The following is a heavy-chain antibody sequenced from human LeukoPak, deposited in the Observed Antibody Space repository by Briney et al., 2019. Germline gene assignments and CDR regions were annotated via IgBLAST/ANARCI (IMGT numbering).Heavy chain of an antibody. CDR2: IYVGDSDT. J-gene: IGHJ4*02. Sequence: GESLKISCKGSGYSFTRCWIAWVRQMPGKGLEWMGIIYVGDSDTRYSPSFQGQVTISADKSISTAYLQWSSLKASDTAMYYCARHEGQYSGYDYELDYWGQGTLVTVSS. V-gene: IGHV5-51*01. D-gene: IGHD5-12*01. CDR1: GYSFTRCW. CDR3: ARHEGQYSGYDYELDY.